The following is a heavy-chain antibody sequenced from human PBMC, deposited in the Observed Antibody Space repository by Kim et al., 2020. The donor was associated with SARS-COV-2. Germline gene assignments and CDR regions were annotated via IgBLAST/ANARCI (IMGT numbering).Heavy chain of an antibody. J-gene: IGHJ4*02. V-gene: IGHV4-31*03. Sequence: SETLSLTCTVSGDSISSGGYYWSWIRQHPGKGLEWIGYIYYSGSTYYNPSLKSRVTISVDTSKNQFSLKLSSVTAADTAVYYCARAPAWAIVATWGQGTLVTVSS. CDR1: GDSISSGGYY. CDR3: ARAPAWAIVAT. D-gene: IGHD5-12*01. CDR2: IYYSGST.